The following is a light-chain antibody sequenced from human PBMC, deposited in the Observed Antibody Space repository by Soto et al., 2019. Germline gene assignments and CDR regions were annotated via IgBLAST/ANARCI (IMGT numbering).Light chain of an antibody. CDR3: QQYNSYPWT. Sequence: DIQLTQSPSFLSASVGDRVTITCRASQSISSWLAWYQQKPGKAPKLLIYDASSLESGVPSNFSGSGSGTEFTLTISSLQPEDFATYYCQQYNSYPWTFGQGTKVDIK. CDR2: DAS. CDR1: QSISSW. J-gene: IGKJ1*01. V-gene: IGKV1-5*01.